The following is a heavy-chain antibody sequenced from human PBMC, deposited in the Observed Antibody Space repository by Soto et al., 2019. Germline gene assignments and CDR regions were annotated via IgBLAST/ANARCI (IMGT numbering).Heavy chain of an antibody. V-gene: IGHV5-51*01. CDR2: IYPGDSDT. J-gene: IGHJ4*02. Sequence: GESLKISCKGSGYSFTNYWIGWVRQMPGKGLEWMGIIYPGDSDTRYSPSFQGQVTISADKSISTAYLQWSSLKASDTAMYYCARYRNYDILTGHPDYCGQVSLVTVSA. CDR1: GYSFTNYW. CDR3: ARYRNYDILTGHPDY. D-gene: IGHD3-9*01.